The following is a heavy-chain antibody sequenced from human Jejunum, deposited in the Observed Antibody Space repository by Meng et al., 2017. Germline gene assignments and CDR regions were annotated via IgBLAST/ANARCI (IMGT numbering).Heavy chain of an antibody. D-gene: IGHD5-24*01. CDR1: RHSCTNYY. CDR2: IDPSGVSR. Sequence: QVQWGQSRSEVKTPGASVKVSCQASRHSCTNYYMHWVRQDPGQGFEWKGIIDPSGVSRTYAQKFQGRVTMTRDTSTATVYMELSSLRSEDTAFYYCARGSRDAYKGGERDWYFDLWGRGTLVTVSS. J-gene: IGHJ2*01. CDR3: ARGSRDAYKGGERDWYFDL. V-gene: IGHV1-46*01.